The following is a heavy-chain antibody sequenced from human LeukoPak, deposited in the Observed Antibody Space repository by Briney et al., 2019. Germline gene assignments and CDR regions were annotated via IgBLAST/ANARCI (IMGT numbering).Heavy chain of an antibody. Sequence: GASVKVSCKASGGTFSSYAISWVRQAPGQGLEWMGGIIPIFGTANYAQKFQGRVTITADESTSTAYMELSSLRSEETAVYYCARHNCSGGSCYTPIYFDYWGQGTLVTVSS. CDR3: ARHNCSGGSCYTPIYFDY. J-gene: IGHJ4*02. CDR1: GGTFSSYA. D-gene: IGHD2-15*01. V-gene: IGHV1-69*13. CDR2: IIPIFGTA.